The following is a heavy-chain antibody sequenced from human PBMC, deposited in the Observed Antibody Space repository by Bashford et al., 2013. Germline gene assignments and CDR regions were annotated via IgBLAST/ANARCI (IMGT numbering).Heavy chain of an antibody. CDR2: IYYSGST. V-gene: IGHV4-59*01. D-gene: IGHD3-16*01. CDR1: GGSISSYY. J-gene: IGHJ3*02. CDR3: ARSFTDLDAFDI. Sequence: SETLSLTCTVSGGSISSYYWSWIRQPPGKGLEWIGYIYYSGSTNYNPSLKSRVTISVDTSKNQFSLKLSSVTAADTAVYYCARSFTDLDAFDIWGQGTMVTVSS.